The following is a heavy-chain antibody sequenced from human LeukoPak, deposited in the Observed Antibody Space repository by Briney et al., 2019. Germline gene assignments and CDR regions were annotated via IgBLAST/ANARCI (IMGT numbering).Heavy chain of an antibody. J-gene: IGHJ4*02. Sequence: GGSLRLSCAASGFTFSSYAMSWVRQAPGKGLEWVSAITCSGGSTYYADSVKGRFTISRDNSKNTLYLQMNSLRAEDTAVYYCAKVPYPYYDSSGYQYADYWGQGTLVTVSS. CDR2: ITCSGGST. CDR1: GFTFSSYA. V-gene: IGHV3-23*01. CDR3: AKVPYPYYDSSGYQYADY. D-gene: IGHD3-22*01.